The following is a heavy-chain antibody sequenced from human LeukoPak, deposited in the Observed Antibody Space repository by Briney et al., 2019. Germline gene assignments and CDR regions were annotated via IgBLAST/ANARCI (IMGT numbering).Heavy chain of an antibody. J-gene: IGHJ4*02. Sequence: ASVNVSCKASGYTFISYGINWVRQAPGQGLEWMGWISAYNGNTNYAQKFKGRGTMTTDTSTSTAYMELWSLRSDDTAVYYCARGLYASGSYSGDYWGQGTLVTVSS. D-gene: IGHD6-19*01. CDR2: ISAYNGNT. V-gene: IGHV1-18*01. CDR1: GYTFISYG. CDR3: ARGLYASGSYSGDY.